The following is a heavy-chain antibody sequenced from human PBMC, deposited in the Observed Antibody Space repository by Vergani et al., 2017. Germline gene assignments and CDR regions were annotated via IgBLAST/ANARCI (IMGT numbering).Heavy chain of an antibody. Sequence: EVQLLESGGDLVQPGGPLSSSCAAFGFTFNHYAMTWVRQAPGKGLEWVSGISGSGDSTYYAGSVKGRFTISRDSSNKTLYLQMNSLSAGDTAVYYCAKANPRNSGYDYLYYYHAMDVWCQGTTVTVSS. CDR2: ISGSGDST. J-gene: IGHJ6*02. V-gene: IGHV3-23*01. CDR1: GFTFNHYA. CDR3: AKANPRNSGYDYLYYYHAMDV. D-gene: IGHD5-12*01.